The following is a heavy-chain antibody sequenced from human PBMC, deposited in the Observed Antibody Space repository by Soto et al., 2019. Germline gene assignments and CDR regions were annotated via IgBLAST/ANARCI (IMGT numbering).Heavy chain of an antibody. V-gene: IGHV3-23*01. Sequence: LRLSCAASGFTFSSYAMSWVRQAPGKGLEWVSAISGSGGSTYYADSVKGRLTISRDNSKNTLYLQMNSMRAEDTAVYYCSKDPPLWFGELLSYFDYWGQGTLVTVSS. D-gene: IGHD3-10*01. CDR2: ISGSGGST. CDR3: SKDPPLWFGELLSYFDY. J-gene: IGHJ4*02. CDR1: GFTFSSYA.